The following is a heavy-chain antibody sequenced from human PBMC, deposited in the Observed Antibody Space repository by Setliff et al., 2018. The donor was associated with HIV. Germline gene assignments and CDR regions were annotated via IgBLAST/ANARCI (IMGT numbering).Heavy chain of an antibody. CDR2: IYTSGST. CDR3: ARILLYDSSAYFVNAFDI. J-gene: IGHJ3*02. Sequence: SETLSLTCTVSGVSISNYYWSWIRQPPGKGLEWIGYIYTSGSTNYNPSLKSRVTISVGTSKNQFYLKLSSVTAADTAVYYCARILLYDSSAYFVNAFDIWGQGTVVTVSS. CDR1: GVSISNYY. D-gene: IGHD3-22*01. V-gene: IGHV4-4*08.